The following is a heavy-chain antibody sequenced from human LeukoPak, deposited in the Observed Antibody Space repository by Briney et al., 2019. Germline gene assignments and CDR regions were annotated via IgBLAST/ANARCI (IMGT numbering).Heavy chain of an antibody. J-gene: IGHJ4*02. D-gene: IGHD4-11*01. CDR3: ARAHPGDYSDFQFDY. CDR2: ISPSSTI. CDR1: GFTLRSYS. V-gene: IGHV3-48*01. Sequence: GGSLRLSCAVSGFTLRSYSINWVRQAPGKGLEWISYISPSSTIYYADSVKGRFTISRDNAKNSLYLQMNSLRAEDTAVYYCARAHPGDYSDFQFDYWGQGTLVTVSS.